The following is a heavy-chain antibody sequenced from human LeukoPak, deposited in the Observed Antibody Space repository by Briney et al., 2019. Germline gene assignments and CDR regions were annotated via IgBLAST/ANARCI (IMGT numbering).Heavy chain of an antibody. J-gene: IGHJ4*02. CDR1: GYTFTSYG. V-gene: IGHV1-18*01. CDR2: ISAYNGNT. D-gene: IGHD6-19*01. CDR3: ARNLDGYSSGWERYYFDY. Sequence: ASVKVSCMASGYTFTSYGITWVRQAPGQGLEWMGWISAYNGNTNYAQKLQGRVTMTTDTSTNTAYMELRSLRSDDTAVYYCARNLDGYSSGWERYYFDYWGQGTLVTVPS.